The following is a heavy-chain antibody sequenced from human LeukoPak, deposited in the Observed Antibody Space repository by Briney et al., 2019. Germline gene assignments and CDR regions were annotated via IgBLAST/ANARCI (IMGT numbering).Heavy chain of an antibody. CDR1: GGSISSGDYY. CDR2: IYYSGSA. CDR3: ARGLARFYGAASDF. J-gene: IGHJ4*02. D-gene: IGHD3-3*02. V-gene: IGHV4-30-4*01. Sequence: PSETLSHTCTVSGGSISSGDYYWNWIRQPPGKGLEWIGFIYYSGSAYYNPSLKSRVIISVDTSKNQFSLNLSSVTAADTAVYFCARGLARFYGAASDFWGQGTLVTVSS.